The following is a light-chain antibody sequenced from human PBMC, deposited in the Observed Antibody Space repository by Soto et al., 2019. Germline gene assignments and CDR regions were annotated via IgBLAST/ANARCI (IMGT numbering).Light chain of an antibody. V-gene: IGKV3-11*01. CDR3: QQRHMWPIT. CDR2: DAY. J-gene: IGKJ5*01. CDR1: QSVSSK. Sequence: EIVMAQSPATLSVSSGEGATLSCRASQSVSSKLAWYQQKPGQAPRLLIYDAYNRATGIPPRFSGSGSGTDFTLTISSLEPEDSAVYYCQQRHMWPITFGQGTRLEIK.